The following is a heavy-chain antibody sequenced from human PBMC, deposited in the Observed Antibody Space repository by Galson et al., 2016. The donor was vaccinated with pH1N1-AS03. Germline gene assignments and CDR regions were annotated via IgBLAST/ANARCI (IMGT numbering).Heavy chain of an antibody. V-gene: IGHV3-15*01. CDR1: GFTFSNAW. D-gene: IGHD5-24*01. CDR2: LKSKFDGGTA. Sequence: SLRLACAASGFTFSNAWMSWVRQAPGKGLEWVGRLKSKFDGGTADYAAPVKGRFTISRDDSKRMLYLQMNNLKTEDTAMYYCTTDDGPYYCLDVWGQGTTVTVSS. J-gene: IGHJ6*02. CDR3: TTDDGPYYCLDV.